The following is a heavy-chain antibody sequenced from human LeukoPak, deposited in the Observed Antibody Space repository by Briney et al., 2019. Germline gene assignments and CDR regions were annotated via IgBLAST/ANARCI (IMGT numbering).Heavy chain of an antibody. CDR3: ARDPMAGTFRAFDS. D-gene: IGHD6-19*01. Sequence: PSETLSLACTVSGGSISSYYWSWIRQPAGKGLEWIGRIYSRGSTNYNPSLQGRVTMSVDTSKNQISLKLNSVTAADTAVYYCARDPMAGTFRAFDSWGQGTMVTVSS. J-gene: IGHJ3*02. CDR2: IYSRGST. V-gene: IGHV4-4*07. CDR1: GGSISSYY.